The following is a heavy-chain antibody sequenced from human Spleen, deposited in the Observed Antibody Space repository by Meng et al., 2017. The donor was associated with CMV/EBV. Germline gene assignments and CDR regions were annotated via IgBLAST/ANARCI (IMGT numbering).Heavy chain of an antibody. CDR2: INGGGSSI. CDR3: ARGSTGYGNFDY. CDR1: GFTFSSYW. J-gene: IGHJ4*02. V-gene: IGHV3-74*02. D-gene: IGHD5-12*01. Sequence: EVQLVESGGELVKTGRSLRRSCAASGFTFSSYWMHWVRQAPGKGLIWVSRINGGGSSISYADSMKGRFTISRDNAEKTLYLEVNSLRAEDTAVYYCARGSTGYGNFDYWGQGSLVTVSS.